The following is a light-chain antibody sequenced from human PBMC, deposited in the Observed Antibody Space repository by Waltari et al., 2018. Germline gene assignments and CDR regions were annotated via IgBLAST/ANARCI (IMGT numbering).Light chain of an antibody. CDR3: AAWDDSLNGYV. CDR1: SSHIGSNT. J-gene: IGLJ1*01. V-gene: IGLV1-44*01. Sequence: QSVLTQPPSASGAPGQRVTISCCGSSSHIGSNTVTWYQQLPGTAPKLPIYSNNQRPSGVPDRFSASKSGTSASLAISGLQSEDEADYYCAAWDDSLNGYVFGTGTKVSVL. CDR2: SNN.